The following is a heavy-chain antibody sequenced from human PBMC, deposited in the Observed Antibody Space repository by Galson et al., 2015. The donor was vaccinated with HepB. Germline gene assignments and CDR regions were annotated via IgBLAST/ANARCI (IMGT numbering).Heavy chain of an antibody. J-gene: IGHJ5*02. CDR3: ARDFIIAPVPWFDP. V-gene: IGHV1-18*04. D-gene: IGHD6-25*01. CDR2: ISAYNGNT. Sequence: SVKVSCKASGYTFTSYGISWVRQAPGQGLEWMGWISAYNGNTNYAQKLQGRVTMTTDTSTSTAYMELRSLRSDDTAVYYCARDFIIAPVPWFDPWGQGTLVTVSS. CDR1: GYTFTSYG.